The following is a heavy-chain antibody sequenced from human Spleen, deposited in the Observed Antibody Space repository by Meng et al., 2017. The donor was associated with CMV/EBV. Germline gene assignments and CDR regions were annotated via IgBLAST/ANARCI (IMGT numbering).Heavy chain of an antibody. CDR1: GLTFSLYA. CDR2: IHTGGAGT. V-gene: IGHV3-23*03. J-gene: IGHJ4*02. D-gene: IGHD3-3*01. CDR3: AKVGHDFWSGYYDY. Sequence: GGSLRLSCSTSGLTFSLYAMSWVRQAPGKGLEWVSTIHTGGAGTYYADSVRGRFTISRDDSKSTLFLQMNSLRAEDTAVYYCAKVGHDFWSGYYDYWGQGTLVTVSS.